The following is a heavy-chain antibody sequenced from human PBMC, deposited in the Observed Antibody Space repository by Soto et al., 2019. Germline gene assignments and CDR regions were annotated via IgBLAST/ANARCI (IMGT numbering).Heavy chain of an antibody. D-gene: IGHD3-22*01. CDR3: AREEDQYEDSSGKDVCGMYG. CDR2: IWYDGSNK. CDR1: GFTFSSYG. Sequence: GVSLRLSFAASGFTFSSYGMHWVRQAPGKGLEWVAVIWYDGSNKYYADSVKGRFTISRDNSKNTLYLQMNSLRAEDTAVYYCAREEDQYEDSSGKDVCGMYGRGKGNKVTV. J-gene: IGHJ6*04. V-gene: IGHV3-33*01.